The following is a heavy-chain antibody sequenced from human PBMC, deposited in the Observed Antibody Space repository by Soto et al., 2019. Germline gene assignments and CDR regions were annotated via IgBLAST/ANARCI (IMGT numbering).Heavy chain of an antibody. CDR1: GGSISSSNW. D-gene: IGHD3-22*01. J-gene: IGHJ3*02. V-gene: IGHV4-4*02. Sequence: SETLSLTCAVSGGSISSSNWWSWVRQPPGKGLEWIGEIYHGGSTNYNPSLKSRVTISVDKSKNQFSLKLSSVTAADTAVYYCARRGGYYYDSSGYYPGKNDAFDIWGQGTMVTVSS. CDR2: IYHGGST. CDR3: ARRGGYYYDSSGYYPGKNDAFDI.